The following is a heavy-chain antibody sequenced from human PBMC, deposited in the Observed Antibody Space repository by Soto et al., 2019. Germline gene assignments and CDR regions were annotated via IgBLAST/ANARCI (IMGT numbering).Heavy chain of an antibody. J-gene: IGHJ4*02. D-gene: IGHD4-17*01. CDR3: AKDRTHYGDCVY. CDR2: ISASGGTT. V-gene: IGHV3-23*01. Sequence: PGGSLRLSCAASGFTFSSSAMTWVRQAPGKGLEWVSVISASGGTTYYADSVRGRFTISRDNSKNTLFLQMNTLRVEDTAIYYCAKDRTHYGDCVYWGQGTLVTVSS. CDR1: GFTFSSSA.